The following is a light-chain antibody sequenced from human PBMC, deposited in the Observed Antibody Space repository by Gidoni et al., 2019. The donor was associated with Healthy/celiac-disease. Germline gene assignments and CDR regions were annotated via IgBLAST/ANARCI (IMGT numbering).Light chain of an antibody. CDR2: AAS. Sequence: DIQMTQSPSYLSASVGDRVTITCRASQSISSYLNWYQQKPGKAPKLLIYAASSLPRGVPSRFSGSGSGTEFTLTISSLQPEDFATYDCQQSYSTPYTFGQXTKLEIK. V-gene: IGKV1-39*01. CDR1: QSISSY. J-gene: IGKJ2*01. CDR3: QQSYSTPYT.